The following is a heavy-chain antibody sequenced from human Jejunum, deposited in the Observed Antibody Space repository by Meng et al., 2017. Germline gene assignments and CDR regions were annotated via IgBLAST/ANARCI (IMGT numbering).Heavy chain of an antibody. CDR2: MTPSTT. D-gene: IGHD3-3*01. CDR3: AKDGGIGFTDFDY. CDR1: GFTFSSYS. V-gene: IGHV3-23*01. J-gene: IGHJ4*02. Sequence: EVRSLGAGGGLVQPGGSLRLSCATSGFTFSSYSLSWVRQAPGKGLEWVSSMTPSTTYYAESVKGRFTISRDNAKSTLYLQMNSLRAEDTAIYYCAKDGGIGFTDFDYWGQGTLVTVSS.